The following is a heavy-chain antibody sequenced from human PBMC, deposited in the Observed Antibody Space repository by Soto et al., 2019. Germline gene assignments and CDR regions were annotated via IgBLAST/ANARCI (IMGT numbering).Heavy chain of an antibody. CDR3: ARMASFFCSGGSCYPTYGMDV. CDR2: ISYDGSNK. V-gene: IGHV3-30-3*01. Sequence: QVQLVESGGGVVQPGRSLRLSCAASGFTFSSYAMHWVRQAPGKGLERVAVISYDGSNKDYADSVKGRFTISRDNSKNTLYLQMNILRAEDTAAYYCARMASFFCSGGSCYPTYGMDVWGQGTTVTVSS. D-gene: IGHD2-15*01. CDR1: GFTFSSYA. J-gene: IGHJ6*02.